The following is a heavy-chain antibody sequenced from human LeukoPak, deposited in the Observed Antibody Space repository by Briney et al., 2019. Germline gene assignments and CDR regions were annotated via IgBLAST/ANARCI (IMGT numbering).Heavy chain of an antibody. CDR2: INGAGSSI. D-gene: IGHD4-17*01. CDR1: GFTFSSCW. Sequence: GGSLRLSCAASGFTFSSCWMHWVRQTPGKGLVWVSRINGAGSSISYADSVKGRVTISRDNAKNTLYLQMNNLRAEDTAVYYCARGGDYKNDYWGQGTLVTVSS. CDR3: ARGGDYKNDY. V-gene: IGHV3-74*01. J-gene: IGHJ4*02.